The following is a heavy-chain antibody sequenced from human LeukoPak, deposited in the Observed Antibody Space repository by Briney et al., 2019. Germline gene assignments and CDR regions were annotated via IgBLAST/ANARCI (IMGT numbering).Heavy chain of an antibody. CDR3: ASSVLFSYTMYYDFWSGYLTPWGDYFDY. CDR1: GFTFSSYG. Sequence: GGSLRLSCAASGFTFSSYGMHWVRQAPGKGLEGVAVISYDGSNKFYADSVKGRFTISRDNSKNTLYLQMNSLRAEDTAVYYCASSVLFSYTMYYDFWSGYLTPWGDYFDYWGQGTLVTVSS. V-gene: IGHV3-30*03. D-gene: IGHD3-3*01. J-gene: IGHJ4*02. CDR2: ISYDGSNK.